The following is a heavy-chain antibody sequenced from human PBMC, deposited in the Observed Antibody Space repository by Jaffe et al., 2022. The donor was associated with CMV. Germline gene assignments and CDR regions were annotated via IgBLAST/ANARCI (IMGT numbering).Heavy chain of an antibody. D-gene: IGHD6-19*01. CDR1: GFTFSSYA. CDR2: ISSNGGST. J-gene: IGHJ3*02. Sequence: EVQLVESGGGLVQPGGSLRLSCAASGFTFSSYAMHWVRQAPGKGLEYVSAISSNGGSTYYANSVKGRFTISRDNSKNTLYLQMGSLRAEDMAVYYCARVLEQWLVLGAFDIWGQGTMVTVSS. CDR3: ARVLEQWLVLGAFDI. V-gene: IGHV3-64*01.